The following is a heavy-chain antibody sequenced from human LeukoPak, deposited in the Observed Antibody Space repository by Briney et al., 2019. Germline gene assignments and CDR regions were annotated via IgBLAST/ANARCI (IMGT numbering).Heavy chain of an antibody. J-gene: IGHJ4*02. CDR1: GFTFSNYP. CDR2: ITSDGSRT. D-gene: IGHD1-14*01. V-gene: IGHV3-23*01. Sequence: PGGSLRLSCAASGFTFSNYPMNWVRQAPGKGLEWVSAITSDGSRTYNADSVKGRFTISRDNSKNTLYLQMNGLRADDTAVYYCAKGNTITPDXWGQGTLVTVSS. CDR3: AKGNTITPDX.